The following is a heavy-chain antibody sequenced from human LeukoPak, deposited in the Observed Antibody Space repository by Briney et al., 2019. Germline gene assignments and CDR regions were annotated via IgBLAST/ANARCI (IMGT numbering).Heavy chain of an antibody. D-gene: IGHD3-22*01. Sequence: GGSLRLSCAASGFTYNNYAMNWVRQAPGKGLEWVSGISGSGGDTYYADSVKGRFTISRDNSRNTLSLQMSSLRAEDTAVYYCARDLDSGNYFFAYWGQGTPVIVSS. CDR1: GFTYNNYA. CDR3: ARDLDSGNYFFAY. J-gene: IGHJ4*02. CDR2: ISGSGGDT. V-gene: IGHV3-23*01.